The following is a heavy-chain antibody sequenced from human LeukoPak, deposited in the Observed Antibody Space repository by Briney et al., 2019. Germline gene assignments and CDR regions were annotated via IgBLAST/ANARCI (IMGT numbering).Heavy chain of an antibody. Sequence: GGSLRLSCAASGFTFSNYWMHWVRQAPGKGLVWVSRINSDGSSTSYADSVKGRFTISRDSAKNTLYLQMNSLRAEDTAVYYCAREYGGSLLIFEYWGQGTLVTVSS. V-gene: IGHV3-74*01. CDR2: INSDGSST. D-gene: IGHD4-23*01. CDR1: GFTFSNYW. J-gene: IGHJ4*02. CDR3: AREYGGSLLIFEY.